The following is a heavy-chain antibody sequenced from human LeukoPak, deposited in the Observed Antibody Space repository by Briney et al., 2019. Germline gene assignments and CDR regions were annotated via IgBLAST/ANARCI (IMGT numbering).Heavy chain of an antibody. Sequence: SETLSLTCTVSGGSISSYYWSWIRQPPGKGLEWIGYIYYSGSTSYNPSLKSRVTISVDTSKNQFSLKLSSVTAADTAVYYCARYDYGGNSDAFDIWGQGTMVTVSS. V-gene: IGHV4-59*01. J-gene: IGHJ3*02. CDR2: IYYSGST. CDR3: ARYDYGGNSDAFDI. D-gene: IGHD4-23*01. CDR1: GGSISSYY.